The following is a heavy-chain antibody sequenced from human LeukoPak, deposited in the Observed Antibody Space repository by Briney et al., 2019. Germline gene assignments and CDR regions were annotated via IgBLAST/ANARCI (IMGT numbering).Heavy chain of an antibody. D-gene: IGHD1-1*01. CDR1: GFTFSNSW. CDR3: ARMRYSDY. Sequence: GGSLRLSCAASGFTFSNSWMTWVRQAPGKGLEWVANIKEDGSEKYYVDSVKGGFTISRDNAKNSLYLQMNSLRADDTAVYYCARMRYSDYWGQGTLVTVSS. V-gene: IGHV3-7*01. CDR2: IKEDGSEK. J-gene: IGHJ4*02.